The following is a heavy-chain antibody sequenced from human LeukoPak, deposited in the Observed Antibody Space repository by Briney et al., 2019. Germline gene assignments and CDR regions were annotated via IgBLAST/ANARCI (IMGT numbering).Heavy chain of an antibody. CDR1: GGTFSSYA. CDR2: IIPIFGTA. J-gene: IGHJ6*02. V-gene: IGHV1-69*13. D-gene: IGHD3-3*01. CDR3: ARGAGITIFGVVYYYYYGMDV. Sequence: ASVKVSCKASGGTFSSYAISWLRQAPGQGLEWMGGIIPIFGTANYAQKFQGRVTITADESTSTAYMELSSLRSEDTAVYYCARGAGITIFGVVYYYYYGMDVWGQGTTVTVSS.